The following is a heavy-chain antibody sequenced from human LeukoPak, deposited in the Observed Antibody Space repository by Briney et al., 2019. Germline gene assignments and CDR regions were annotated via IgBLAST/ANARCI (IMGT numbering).Heavy chain of an antibody. V-gene: IGHV3-15*01. CDR1: GFTFSNAW. CDR3: TRDQTPYY. CDR2: IKSKTDSGTT. Sequence: GGSLRLSCADSGFTFSNAWMSWVRQAPGKGLEWVGRIKSKTDSGTTDYAAPVKGRFTISRDDSKSIAYLQMNSLKTEDTAVYYCTRDQTPYYWGQGTLVTVSS. J-gene: IGHJ4*02.